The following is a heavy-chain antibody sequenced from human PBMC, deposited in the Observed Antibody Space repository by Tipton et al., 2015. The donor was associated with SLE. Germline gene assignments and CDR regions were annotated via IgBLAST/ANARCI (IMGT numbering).Heavy chain of an antibody. CDR2: IYYSGST. Sequence: TLSLTCTVSGGSISSGHYWSWIRQPPGKALEWIGYIYYSGSTSYKSSLKNRITISVDTSKKQFSLKLTSVTAADTALYYCARGRVNYIRGSYRPSSFDYWGQGTQVTVSS. D-gene: IGHD3-16*02. CDR1: GGSISSGHY. J-gene: IGHJ4*02. CDR3: ARGRVNYIRGSYRPSSFDY. V-gene: IGHV4-31*03.